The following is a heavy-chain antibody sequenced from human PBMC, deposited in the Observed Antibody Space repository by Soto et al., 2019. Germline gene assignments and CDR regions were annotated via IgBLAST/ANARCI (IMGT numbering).Heavy chain of an antibody. D-gene: IGHD2-15*01. J-gene: IGHJ4*02. CDR2: INHSGST. CDR3: ARGIRGGSCLDY. CDR1: GGSFSGYY. V-gene: IGHV4-34*01. Sequence: SETLSLTCAVYGGSFSGYYWSWIRQPPGKGLEWIGEINHSGSTNYNPSLKSRVTISVDTSKNQFSLKLSSVTAADTAVYYCARGIRGGSCLDYWGQGTLVTVSS.